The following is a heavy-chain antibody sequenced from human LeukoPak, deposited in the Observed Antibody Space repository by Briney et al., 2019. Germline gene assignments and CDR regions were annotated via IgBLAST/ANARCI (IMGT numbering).Heavy chain of an antibody. J-gene: IGHJ6*02. CDR3: ARDKGYGDLPSHYYYYGMDV. CDR2: IAGNGANA. D-gene: IGHD4-17*01. Sequence: GGSLRLSCAASGFAFSSYAMTWVRQAPGKGLEWVSHIAGNGANADYVDSVKGRFTISRDNSKKILFLQMNSLRAEDTAVYYCARDKGYGDLPSHYYYYGMDVWGQGTTVTVSS. V-gene: IGHV3-23*01. CDR1: GFAFSSYA.